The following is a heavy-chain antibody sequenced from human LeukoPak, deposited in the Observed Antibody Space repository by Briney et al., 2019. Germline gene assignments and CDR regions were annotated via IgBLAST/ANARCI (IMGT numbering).Heavy chain of an antibody. V-gene: IGHV4-59*01. Sequence: PSETLSLTGTGSGGSISSYYWSWIRQPPGKGLEWFGYIYYSGSTNYNPSLKSRVTISVDTSKNQFSLKLSSVTAADTAVYYCARDSRFYDSSGYNAFDIWGQGTMVTVSS. CDR2: IYYSGST. J-gene: IGHJ3*02. D-gene: IGHD3-22*01. CDR1: GGSISSYY. CDR3: ARDSRFYDSSGYNAFDI.